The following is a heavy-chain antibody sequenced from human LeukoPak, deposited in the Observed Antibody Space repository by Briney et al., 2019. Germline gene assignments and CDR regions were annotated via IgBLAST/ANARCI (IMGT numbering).Heavy chain of an antibody. CDR2: MNPNSGNT. V-gene: IGHV1-8*01. D-gene: IGHD5-18*01. CDR1: GYTFTSYD. CDR3: ARGRSDTAMVGGDYYYYGMDV. J-gene: IGHJ6*02. Sequence: GASVKVSCKASGYTFTSYDINWVRQATGHGLEWMGWMNPNSGNTGYAQKFQGRVTMTRNTSISTAYMELSSLRSEDTAVNYCARGRSDTAMVGGDYYYYGMDVWGQGTTVTVSS.